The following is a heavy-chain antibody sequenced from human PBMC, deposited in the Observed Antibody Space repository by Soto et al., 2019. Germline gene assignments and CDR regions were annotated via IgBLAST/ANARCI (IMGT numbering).Heavy chain of an antibody. CDR3: ARVRYCSGGSCYPRFDP. D-gene: IGHD2-15*01. Sequence: QVQLQESGPGLVKPSQTLSLTCTVSGGSISSGGYYWSWIRQHPGKGLQWIGYIYYSGSTYYNPSLKSRVTISVDTSKNQFSLKLSSVTAADTAVYYCARVRYCSGGSCYPRFDPWGQGTLVTVSS. CDR1: GGSISSGGYY. CDR2: IYYSGST. V-gene: IGHV4-31*03. J-gene: IGHJ5*02.